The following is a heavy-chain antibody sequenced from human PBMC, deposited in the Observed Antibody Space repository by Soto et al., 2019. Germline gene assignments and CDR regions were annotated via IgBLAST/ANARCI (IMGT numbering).Heavy chain of an antibody. V-gene: IGHV1-8*01. CDR3: ARTRFVAVAGT. J-gene: IGHJ5*02. CDR2: MNPNSGNT. Sequence: QVQLVQSGAEVKKPGASVKVSCKTSGYTFTSYDIHWVRQATGQGPEWMGWMNPNSGNTVYAQKFQGRITMTRNTSISTAYMELSSRRPEDTAVYYCARTRFVAVAGTWGQGTLVTVSS. D-gene: IGHD6-19*01. CDR1: GYTFTSYD.